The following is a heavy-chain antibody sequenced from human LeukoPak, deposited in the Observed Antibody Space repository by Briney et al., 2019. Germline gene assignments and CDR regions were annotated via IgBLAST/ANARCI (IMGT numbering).Heavy chain of an antibody. Sequence: GGSLRLSCAASGFTFNSYWMHWVRQAPGKGLLWVSRINTDGSSTHYADSVKGRLTISRDNTKNMLYLQMNGLRAEDTAVYYCVVWGEDSSGHRFDHWGQGTLVTVSS. CDR1: GFTFNSYW. D-gene: IGHD3-22*01. CDR3: VVWGEDSSGHRFDH. CDR2: INTDGSST. V-gene: IGHV3-74*01. J-gene: IGHJ4*02.